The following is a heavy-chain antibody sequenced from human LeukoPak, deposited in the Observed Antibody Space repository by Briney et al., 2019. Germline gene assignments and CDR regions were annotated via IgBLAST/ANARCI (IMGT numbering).Heavy chain of an antibody. J-gene: IGHJ4*02. D-gene: IGHD1-26*01. CDR1: GDSISGGTFC. Sequence: SETLSLTCTVSGDSISGGTFCWGWVRQPPGQGLEWIGSIHFNGNTYYNPSLKSPVTISVDMPKNQFSLNLSSVTVADTAVYYCAGRVGATIWTGLHFWGQGILVTVSS. CDR2: IHFNGNT. V-gene: IGHV4-39*01. CDR3: AGRVGATIWTGLHF.